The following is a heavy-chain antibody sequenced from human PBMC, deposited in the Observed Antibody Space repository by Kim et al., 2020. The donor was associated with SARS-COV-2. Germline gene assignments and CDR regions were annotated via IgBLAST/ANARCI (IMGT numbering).Heavy chain of an antibody. CDR1: GYSFTSYW. Sequence: GESLKISCKGSGYSFTSYWISWVRQMPGKGLEWMGRIDPSDSYTNYSPSFQGHVTISADKSISTAYLQWSSLKASDTAMYYCARIRIAAAGTIPSDYWGQGTLVTVSP. D-gene: IGHD6-13*01. J-gene: IGHJ4*02. V-gene: IGHV5-10-1*01. CDR3: ARIRIAAAGTIPSDY. CDR2: IDPSDSYT.